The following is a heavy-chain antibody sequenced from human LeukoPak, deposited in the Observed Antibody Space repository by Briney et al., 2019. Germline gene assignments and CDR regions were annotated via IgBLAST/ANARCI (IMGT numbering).Heavy chain of an antibody. CDR1: GFPFSTYA. V-gene: IGHV3-23*01. D-gene: IGHD3-16*02. CDR2: ISGSGDST. CDR3: GKHSAARSLGALSSS. J-gene: IGHJ5*02. Sequence: GGSLRLSRAASGFPFSTYAMSWVRQARGKGLEWVSFISGSGDSTNYADSVKGRFTISRDSSKNTLYLQMNSLRAEDTAVYYCGKHSAARSLGALSSSWGQGTLVIVSS.